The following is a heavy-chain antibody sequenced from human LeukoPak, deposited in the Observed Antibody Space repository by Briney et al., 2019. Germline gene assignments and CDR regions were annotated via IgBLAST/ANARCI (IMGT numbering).Heavy chain of an antibody. Sequence: SETLSLTCTISGGSISSSDYYWGWIRQPPGKGLEWIGSMHYSGNTYYNPSRKSRVAISVDTSKNQFSLKLRSVTAADTAVYYCARQKTGTTRNGVVPAPYFDYWGQGTLVTVSS. J-gene: IGHJ4*02. CDR2: MHYSGNT. CDR3: ARQKTGTTRNGVVPAPYFDY. CDR1: GGSISSSDYY. D-gene: IGHD2-2*01. V-gene: IGHV4-39*01.